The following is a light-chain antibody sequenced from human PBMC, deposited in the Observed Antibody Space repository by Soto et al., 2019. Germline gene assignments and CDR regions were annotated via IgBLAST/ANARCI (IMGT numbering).Light chain of an antibody. J-gene: IGLJ3*02. Sequence: QSALTQPAAVSGSPGQSITISCTGTSSDVGNYNLVSWYQQYPGKAPKLMIYATSKRPSGVSNRFSGSKSGDTASLTISGLQAEDEADYYCSSYAGSNNLGVFGGGTKLTVL. V-gene: IGLV2-23*01. CDR2: ATS. CDR1: SSDVGNYNL. CDR3: SSYAGSNNLGV.